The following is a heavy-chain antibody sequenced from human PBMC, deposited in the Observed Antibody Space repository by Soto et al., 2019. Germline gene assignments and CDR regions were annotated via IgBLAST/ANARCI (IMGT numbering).Heavy chain of an antibody. J-gene: IGHJ5*02. V-gene: IGHV3-33*06. CDR3: AKEVFGVVAGSGLDT. CDR2: IWYDGSNK. Sequence: PGGSLRLSCAASGFTFSAYGMHWVRQASGKGLEWVAVIWYDGSNKYYADSVKGRFTISRDNSKNTLYLQMHSLRAEDPAVYYCAKEVFGVVAGSGLDTWGQGT. D-gene: IGHD2-15*01. CDR1: GFTFSAYG.